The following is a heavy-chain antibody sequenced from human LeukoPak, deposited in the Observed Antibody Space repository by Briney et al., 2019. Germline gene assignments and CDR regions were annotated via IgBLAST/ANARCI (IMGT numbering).Heavy chain of an antibody. Sequence: GRSLRLSCAASGFTFSSYAMSWVRQAPGKGLEWVSAISGSGGSTYYADSVKGRFTISRDNSKNTLYLQMNSLRAEDTAVYYCAKDEGIAAAGTEWFDPWGQGTLVTVSS. CDR2: ISGSGGST. CDR3: AKDEGIAAAGTEWFDP. V-gene: IGHV3-23*01. J-gene: IGHJ5*02. CDR1: GFTFSSYA. D-gene: IGHD6-13*01.